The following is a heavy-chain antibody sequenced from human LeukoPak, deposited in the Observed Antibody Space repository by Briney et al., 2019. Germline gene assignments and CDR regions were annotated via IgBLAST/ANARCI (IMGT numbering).Heavy chain of an antibody. D-gene: IGHD1-26*01. CDR2: ISYDGTIK. V-gene: IGHV3-30*18. CDR1: GFTFRSYC. CDR3: AKDRDLGATYFDY. J-gene: IGHJ4*02. Sequence: GSLRLSCAVSGFTFRSYCIHWVRQAPGKGLEWVATISYDGTIKYYEDSVKGRFTISRDNSKDTLFLQMNSLRTEDTAVYYCAKDRDLGATYFDYWGQGILVTVSS.